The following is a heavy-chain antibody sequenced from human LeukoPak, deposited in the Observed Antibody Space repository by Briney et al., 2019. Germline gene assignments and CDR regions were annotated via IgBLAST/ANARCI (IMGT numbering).Heavy chain of an antibody. J-gene: IGHJ4*02. Sequence: SETLSLTXTVSGGSISSYYWSWISQPPGKGLEWLGEINHSGSTNYNPSLKSRVTISVDTSKNQFSLKLSSVTAADTAVYYCARGRSSGWYSPPLDYWGQGTLVTVSS. CDR3: ARGRSSGWYSPPLDY. V-gene: IGHV4-34*01. CDR2: INHSGST. CDR1: GGSISSYY. D-gene: IGHD6-19*01.